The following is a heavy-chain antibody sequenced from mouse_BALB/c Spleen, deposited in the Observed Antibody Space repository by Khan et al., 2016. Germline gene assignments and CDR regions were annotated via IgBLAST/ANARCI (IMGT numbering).Heavy chain of an antibody. D-gene: IGHD2-3*01. Sequence: EVQLQESGGGLVQPRGSLKLSCAASGFTFNTFAMHWVCQAPGKGLEWIARIRSKSNNYATYYADSVKDRFTISRDDSQSMLYLQMNNLETEDSAMYYCVRESYDGYFAWFAYWGQGTLVTVSA. CDR3: VRESYDGYFAWFAY. CDR1: GFTFNTFA. CDR2: IRSKSNNYAT. J-gene: IGHJ3*01. V-gene: IGHV10-3*03.